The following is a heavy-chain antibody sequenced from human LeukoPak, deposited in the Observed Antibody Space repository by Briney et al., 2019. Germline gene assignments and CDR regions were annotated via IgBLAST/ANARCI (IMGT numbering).Heavy chain of an antibody. Sequence: LSLKSRVTISVDTSKNQFSLKLSSVTAADTAVYYCAREVVRFLEWLKYPYYYYMDVWGKGTTVTVSS. D-gene: IGHD3-3*01. CDR3: AREVVRFLEWLKYPYYYYMDV. J-gene: IGHJ6*03. V-gene: IGHV4-30-2*05.